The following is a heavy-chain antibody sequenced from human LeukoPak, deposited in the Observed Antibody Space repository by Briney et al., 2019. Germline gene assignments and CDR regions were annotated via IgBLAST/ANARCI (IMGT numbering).Heavy chain of an antibody. Sequence: SVKVSCKASGYTFTCYYMHWVRQAPGQGLEWMGRINPNSGGTNYAQKCQGRVTMTRDTSISTADMELSRLRSDDTAVYYCARFIAAAIDCFDYWGQGTLVSVCS. CDR2: INPNSGGT. V-gene: IGHV1-2*06. J-gene: IGHJ4*02. CDR3: ARFIAAAIDCFDY. CDR1: GYTFTCYY. D-gene: IGHD6-13*01.